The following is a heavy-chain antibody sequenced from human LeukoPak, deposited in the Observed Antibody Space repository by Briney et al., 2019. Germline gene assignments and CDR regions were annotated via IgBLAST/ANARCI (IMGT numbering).Heavy chain of an antibody. Sequence: PGGSLRLSCAASGFTFDDYAMHWVRQGPGEGLEWVSLISGDGGSTYYADSVKSPFTISRDNSKNSLYLQMDSLRTEDTALYYCAKDIFGLAIDYWGQGTLVTVSS. J-gene: IGHJ4*02. D-gene: IGHD3-16*01. CDR3: AKDIFGLAIDY. V-gene: IGHV3-43*02. CDR1: GFTFDDYA. CDR2: ISGDGGST.